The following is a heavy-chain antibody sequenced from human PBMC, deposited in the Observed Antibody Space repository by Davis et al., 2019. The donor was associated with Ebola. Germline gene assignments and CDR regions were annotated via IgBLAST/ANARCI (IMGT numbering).Heavy chain of an antibody. D-gene: IGHD3-22*01. V-gene: IGHV3-21*01. CDR2: ISSSSSYI. CDR3: ASTEYDSSGYCNY. CDR1: GFTFSSYS. Sequence: GESLKISCAASGFTFSSYSMNWVRQAPGKGLEWVSSISSSSSYIYYADSVKGRFTISRDNAKNSLYLQMNSLRAEDTAVYYCASTEYDSSGYCNYWGQGTLVTVSS. J-gene: IGHJ4*02.